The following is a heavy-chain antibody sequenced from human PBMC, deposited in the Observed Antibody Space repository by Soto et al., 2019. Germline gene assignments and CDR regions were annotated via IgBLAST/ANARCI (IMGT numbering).Heavy chain of an antibody. D-gene: IGHD3-10*01. J-gene: IGHJ3*02. CDR3: ARHRRDYPFDI. Sequence: GESLKISCKGSGYGFTIYWIGWVRQMPGKGLEWMGIIYAGDTETRYSPSFQGLVTISADKSISTAYLQWSSLEASDTAMYYCARHRRDYPFDIWGQGTMVTVSS. CDR1: GYGFTIYW. CDR2: IYAGDTET. V-gene: IGHV5-51*01.